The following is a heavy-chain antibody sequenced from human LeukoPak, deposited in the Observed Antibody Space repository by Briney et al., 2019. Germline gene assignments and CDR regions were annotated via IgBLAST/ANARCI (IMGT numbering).Heavy chain of an antibody. D-gene: IGHD7-27*01. J-gene: IGHJ3*02. Sequence: GASVKVSCKASGYTLTGHYIHWVRQAPGQGLEWMGWISPHSGFTMYPQRFQGRATMTTDTSISTAFLEVRRLRSDDTAAYYCARQTGDDALDIWGQGTMITVYS. CDR2: ISPHSGFT. V-gene: IGHV1-2*02. CDR1: GYTLTGHY. CDR3: ARQTGDDALDI.